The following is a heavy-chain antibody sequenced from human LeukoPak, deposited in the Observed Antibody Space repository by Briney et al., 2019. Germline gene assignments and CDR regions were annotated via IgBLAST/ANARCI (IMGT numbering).Heavy chain of an antibody. D-gene: IGHD6-13*01. Sequence: PSETLSLTCAVYGGSFSGYYWSWIRQPPGKGLEWMGEIVHSGNTKYNPSLKSRVTISVDTSKNQFSLNLTSVTAADTAVYYCARFGSSTWYKGAFDIWGQGTMVTVAS. CDR1: GGSFSGYY. CDR2: IVHSGNT. CDR3: ARFGSSTWYKGAFDI. V-gene: IGHV4-34*12. J-gene: IGHJ3*02.